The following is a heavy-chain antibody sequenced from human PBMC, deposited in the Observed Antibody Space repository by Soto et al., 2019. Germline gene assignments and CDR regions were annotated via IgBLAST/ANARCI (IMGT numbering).Heavy chain of an antibody. CDR2: LYDVDGS. Sequence: LRLSCAAFGLTVSGKKYVAWVRQAPGKGLEWVSALYDVDGSFYADSVKGRFTTSSDSSKTTVYLQMNGLRPDDTAVYYCATWHEREHAYDVWGQGTTVTVSS. CDR3: ATWHEREHAYDV. CDR1: GLTVSGKKY. J-gene: IGHJ3*01. D-gene: IGHD1-26*01. V-gene: IGHV3-53*01.